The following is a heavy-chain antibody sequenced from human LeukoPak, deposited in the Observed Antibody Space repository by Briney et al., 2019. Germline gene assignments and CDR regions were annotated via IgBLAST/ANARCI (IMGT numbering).Heavy chain of an antibody. Sequence: SETLSLTCTVSGGSISSYYWSWIRQPPGKGLEWIGYIYYSGSTNYNPSLKSRVTISVDTSKNQFSLNLSALTAADTAIYYCARQGSYSSATADFWGQGTLVTVSS. V-gene: IGHV4-59*08. CDR3: ARQGSYSSATADF. J-gene: IGHJ4*02. CDR1: GGSISSYY. CDR2: IYYSGST. D-gene: IGHD6-19*01.